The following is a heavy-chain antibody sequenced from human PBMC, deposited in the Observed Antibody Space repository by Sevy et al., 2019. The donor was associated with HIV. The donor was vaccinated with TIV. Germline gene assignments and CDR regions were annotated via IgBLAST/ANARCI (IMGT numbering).Heavy chain of an antibody. Sequence: SETLSLTCTVSGGSINSDHWNWIRQPPGKGLEWIGYVYYTGCTNYNPSLKNRVTISLDRTKNQFSLKLTSVTAADTAVYYCARRNDFDIWGQGTMVTVSS. V-gene: IGHV4-59*08. CDR2: VYYTGCT. CDR1: GGSINSDH. J-gene: IGHJ3*02. CDR3: ARRNDFDI.